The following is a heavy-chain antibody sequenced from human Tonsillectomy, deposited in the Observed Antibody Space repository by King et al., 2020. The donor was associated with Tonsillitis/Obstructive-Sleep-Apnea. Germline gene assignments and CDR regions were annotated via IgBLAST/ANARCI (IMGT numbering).Heavy chain of an antibody. CDR1: GGSISSSSYY. D-gene: IGHD2-2*01. V-gene: IGHV4-39*01. J-gene: IGHJ4*02. CDR2: IYYSGST. CDR3: ARHQPPEGDIVVVPAAMAFDC. Sequence: QLQESGPGLVKPSETLSLTCTVSGGSISSSSYYWGWIRQPPGKGLEWIGSIYYSGSTYYNPSLKSRVTISVDTSKNQFSLKLSSVTAADTAVYYCARHQPPEGDIVVVPAAMAFDCWGQGTLVTVSS.